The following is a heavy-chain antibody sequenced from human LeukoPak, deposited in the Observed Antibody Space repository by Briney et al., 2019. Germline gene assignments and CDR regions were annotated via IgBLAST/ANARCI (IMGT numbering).Heavy chain of an antibody. D-gene: IGHD1-26*01. Sequence: ASVKVSCKASGYTFTSYAISRVRQAPGQGLEWMGIINPSGGSTSYAQKFQGRVTMTRDTSTSTVYMELSSLRSEDTAVYYCARVRGSNWFDPWGQGTLVTVSS. V-gene: IGHV1-46*01. CDR1: GYTFTSYA. CDR3: ARVRGSNWFDP. CDR2: INPSGGST. J-gene: IGHJ5*02.